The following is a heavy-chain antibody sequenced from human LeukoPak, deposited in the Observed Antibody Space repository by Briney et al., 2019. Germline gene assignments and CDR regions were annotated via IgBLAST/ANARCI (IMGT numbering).Heavy chain of an antibody. CDR1: GFTFSSYG. Sequence: GGSLRLSCAASGFTFSSYGMHWVRQAPGKGLEWVAVISYDGSNKYYADSVKGRLTISRDNSKNTLYLQMNSLRAEDTAVYYCAKEGGSGSYYYYYYYGMDVWGQGTTVTVSS. CDR2: ISYDGSNK. CDR3: AKEGGSGSYYYYYYYGMDV. V-gene: IGHV3-30*18. D-gene: IGHD3-10*01. J-gene: IGHJ6*02.